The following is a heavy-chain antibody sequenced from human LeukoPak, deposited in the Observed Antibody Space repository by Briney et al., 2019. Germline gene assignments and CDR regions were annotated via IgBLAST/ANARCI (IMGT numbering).Heavy chain of an antibody. V-gene: IGHV1-69*01. CDR1: GGTFSSYA. CDR2: IIPIFGTA. J-gene: IGHJ4*02. Sequence: ASVKVSYKASGGTFSSYAISWVRQAPGQGLEWMGGIIPIFGTANYAQKFQGRVTITADESTSTAYMELSSLRSEDTAVYYCATRGQICSSTSCYTSFDYWGQGTLVTVSS. CDR3: ATRGQICSSTSCYTSFDY. D-gene: IGHD2-2*02.